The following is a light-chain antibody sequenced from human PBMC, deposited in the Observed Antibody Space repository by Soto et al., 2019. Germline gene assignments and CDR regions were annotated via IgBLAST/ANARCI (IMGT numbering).Light chain of an antibody. Sequence: QSALTQPPSASGSPGQSVTISCTGTSSDVGGYNYVSWYQQYPGRAPKLMIYEVTKRPSGVPDRFSGSKSGNTASLTVSGLQAEDAADDYCSSYAASNNFYFVFGGGTKLTVL. J-gene: IGLJ3*02. CDR2: EVT. CDR1: SSDVGGYNY. V-gene: IGLV2-8*01. CDR3: SSYAASNNFYFV.